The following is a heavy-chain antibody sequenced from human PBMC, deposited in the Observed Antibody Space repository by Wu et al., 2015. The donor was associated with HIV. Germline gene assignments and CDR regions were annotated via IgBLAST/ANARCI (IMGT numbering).Heavy chain of an antibody. CDR1: GGTFSSYA. CDR3: ARGGITMIVVGFPRGVSFDI. D-gene: IGHD3-22*01. J-gene: IGHJ3*02. V-gene: IGHV1-69*13. Sequence: QVQLVQSGAEVKKPGSSVKVSCKASGGTFSSYAISWVRQAPGQGLEWMGRIIPIFGTANYAQKFQGRVTITADESTSTVYMELSSLRSEDTAVYYCARGGITMIVVGFPRGVSFDIWGQGTMVTVSS. CDR2: IIPIFGTA.